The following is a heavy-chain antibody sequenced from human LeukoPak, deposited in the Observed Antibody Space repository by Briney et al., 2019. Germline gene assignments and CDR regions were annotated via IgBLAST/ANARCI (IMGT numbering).Heavy chain of an antibody. V-gene: IGHV1-18*01. Sequence: GASVKVSFKASGYTFTSYGISWVRQAPGQGLEWMGWISAYNGNTNYAQKLQGRVTMTTDTSTSTAYMELRSLRSDDTAVYYCARDWGADSSGPTRPDYYYGMDVWGQGTTVTVSS. CDR1: GYTFTSYG. CDR3: ARDWGADSSGPTRPDYYYGMDV. CDR2: ISAYNGNT. D-gene: IGHD6-19*01. J-gene: IGHJ6*02.